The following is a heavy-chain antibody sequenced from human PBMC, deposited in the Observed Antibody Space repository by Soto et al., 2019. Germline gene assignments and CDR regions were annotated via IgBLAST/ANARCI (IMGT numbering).Heavy chain of an antibody. Sequence: QLRATLSLTCTVSGGSISSYYWSWIRQPPGKGLEWIGYIYYSGSTNYNPSLKSRVTISVDTSKNQFSLKLSSVTAADTAVYYCARARPEIFEDYYYGMDVWGQGTTVTVSS. CDR3: ARARPEIFEDYYYGMDV. CDR2: IYYSGST. CDR1: GGSISSYY. J-gene: IGHJ6*02. V-gene: IGHV4-59*01. D-gene: IGHD3-3*01.